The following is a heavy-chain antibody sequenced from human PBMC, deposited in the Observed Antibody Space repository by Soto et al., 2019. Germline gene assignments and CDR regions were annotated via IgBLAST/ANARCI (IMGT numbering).Heavy chain of an antibody. CDR2: ITGSGSNT. CDR1: GFTLNRYA. V-gene: IGHV3-23*01. CDR3: AEAASGSPSSWFDP. Sequence: GGSLRLSCAASGFTLNRYAMNWVRQVPGKGLEWVSVITGSGSNTYYADSVKGRFTISRDNSKNTLHLQMIGLRVEDTAIYYCAEAASGSPSSWFDPWGQGTLVTVSS. D-gene: IGHD1-26*01. J-gene: IGHJ5*02.